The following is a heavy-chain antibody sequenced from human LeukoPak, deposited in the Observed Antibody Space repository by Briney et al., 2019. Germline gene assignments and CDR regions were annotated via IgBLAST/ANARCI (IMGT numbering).Heavy chain of an antibody. CDR3: ARGSCSSTSCYTLNPLDY. Sequence: GGSLRLSCAASGFTFSSHDMHWVRQATAKGLEWVSSIGTAGDAYYPGSVKGRFTISRENATNSLYLQMNSLRAGDTAVYYCARGSCSSTSCYTLNPLDYWGQGTLVTVSS. CDR2: IGTAGDA. V-gene: IGHV3-13*04. D-gene: IGHD2-2*02. J-gene: IGHJ4*02. CDR1: GFTFSSHD.